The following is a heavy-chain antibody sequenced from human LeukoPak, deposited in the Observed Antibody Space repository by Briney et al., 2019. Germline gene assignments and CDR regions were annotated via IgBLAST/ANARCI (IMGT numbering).Heavy chain of an antibody. Sequence: GGSLRLSCTASGFTFSSYTMTWVRQAPGKGLKWVSTITTGDGNTYYADSAKGRFTVSRDDSKNTLYLQMNSLRAEDTAVYYCAKDLTWLQLDYWGQGTLVTVSS. J-gene: IGHJ4*02. CDR1: GFTFSSYT. CDR2: ITTGDGNT. V-gene: IGHV3-23*01. CDR3: AKDLTWLQLDY. D-gene: IGHD5-24*01.